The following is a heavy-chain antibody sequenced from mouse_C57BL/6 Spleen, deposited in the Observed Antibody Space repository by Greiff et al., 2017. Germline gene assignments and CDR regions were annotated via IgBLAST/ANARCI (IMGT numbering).Heavy chain of an antibody. Sequence: VQRVESGAELVKPGASVKLSCKASGYTFTEYTIHWVKQRSGQGLEWIGWFYPGSGSIKYNEKFKDKATLTADKSSSTVYMELSRLTSEDAAVYFCARHVPVGRGGYYYAMDYWGQGTSVTVSS. CDR1: GYTFTEYT. CDR3: ARHVPVGRGGYYYAMDY. CDR2: FYPGSGSI. J-gene: IGHJ4*01. V-gene: IGHV1-62-2*01.